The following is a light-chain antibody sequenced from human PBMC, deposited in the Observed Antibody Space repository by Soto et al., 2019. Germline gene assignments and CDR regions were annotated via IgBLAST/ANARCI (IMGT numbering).Light chain of an antibody. V-gene: IGLV1-44*01. CDR3: AAWDYSLNGVV. CDR1: SSNIGSNT. CDR2: SNN. Sequence: QSVLTQPPSASGTPGQRVTISCSGSSSNIGSNTVNWYQQLPGTAPKLLIYSNNQLPSGVPDRFSGSKSGTSASLAISGLQSEYEADYYCAAWDYSLNGVVFGGGTKLTVL. J-gene: IGLJ2*01.